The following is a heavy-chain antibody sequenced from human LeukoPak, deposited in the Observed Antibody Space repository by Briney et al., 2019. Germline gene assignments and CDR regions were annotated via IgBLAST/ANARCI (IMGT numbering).Heavy chain of an antibody. CDR2: IIPIFGTA. Sequence: GASVKVSCKASGGTFSSYAISWVRQAPGQGLEWMGGIIPIFGTANYAQKFQGRVTITTDESTSTAYMELSSLRSEDTAVYYYARGGLSVYYYYMDVWGKGTTVTVSS. CDR3: ARGGLSVYYYYMDV. J-gene: IGHJ6*03. D-gene: IGHD2-15*01. CDR1: GGTFSSYA. V-gene: IGHV1-69*05.